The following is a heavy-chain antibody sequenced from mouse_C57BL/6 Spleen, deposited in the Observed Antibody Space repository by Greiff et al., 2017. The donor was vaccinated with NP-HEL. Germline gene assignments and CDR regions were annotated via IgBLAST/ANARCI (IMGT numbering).Heavy chain of an antibody. V-gene: IGHV1-64*01. J-gene: IGHJ1*03. D-gene: IGHD2-3*01. CDR3: AREEGDGYSWYFDV. CDR1: GYTFTSYW. Sequence: VQLQQPGAELVKPGASVKLSCKASGYTFTSYWMHWVKQRPGQGLEWIGMIHPNSGSTNYNEKFKSKATLTVDKSSSTAYMQLSSLTSEDSAVYYCAREEGDGYSWYFDVWGTVTTVTVSS. CDR2: IHPNSGST.